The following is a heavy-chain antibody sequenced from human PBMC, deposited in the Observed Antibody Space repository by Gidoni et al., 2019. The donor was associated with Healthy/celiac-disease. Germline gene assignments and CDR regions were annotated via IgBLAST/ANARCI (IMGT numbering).Heavy chain of an antibody. CDR3: ARDLGPGAPVRAAGPDY. Sequence: QVQLVESGGGVVQPGRSLRLSCAASGFTFSSYAMHWVRQAPGKGLEWVAVISYDGSNKYDADSVKGRFTISRDNSKNTLYLQMNSLRAEDTAVYYCARDLGPGAPVRAAGPDYWGQGTLVTVSS. D-gene: IGHD1-26*01. V-gene: IGHV3-30-3*01. J-gene: IGHJ4*02. CDR2: ISYDGSNK. CDR1: GFTFSSYA.